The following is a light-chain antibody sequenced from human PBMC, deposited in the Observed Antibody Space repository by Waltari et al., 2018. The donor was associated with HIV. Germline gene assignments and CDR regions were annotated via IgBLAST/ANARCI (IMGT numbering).Light chain of an antibody. J-gene: IGLJ1*01. Sequence: QSALTQPASVSGSPGQSITTSCTGTTSDIGTYNVLSWFQHHPGKAPKLMIYEDTKRPPGVSNRFSGSKSGNTASLTISGLQGEDEADYYCCSYASSTTFEVFGTGTKVTVL. CDR2: EDT. CDR3: CSYASSTTFEV. V-gene: IGLV2-23*02. CDR1: TSDIGTYNV.